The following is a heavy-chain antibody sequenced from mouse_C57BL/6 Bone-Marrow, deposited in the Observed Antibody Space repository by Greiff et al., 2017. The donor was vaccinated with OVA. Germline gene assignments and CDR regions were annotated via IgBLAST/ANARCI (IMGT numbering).Heavy chain of an antibody. CDR3: ARANWDRFDY. D-gene: IGHD4-1*01. J-gene: IGHJ2*01. CDR2: ISDGGSYT. V-gene: IGHV5-4*03. Sequence: EVKLMESGGGLVKPGGSLKLSCAASGFTFSSYAMSWVRQTPEKRLEWVATISDGGSYTYYPDNVKGRFTISRDNAKNNLYLQMSHLKSEDTAVDYCARANWDRFDYWGQGTTLTVSS. CDR1: GFTFSSYA.